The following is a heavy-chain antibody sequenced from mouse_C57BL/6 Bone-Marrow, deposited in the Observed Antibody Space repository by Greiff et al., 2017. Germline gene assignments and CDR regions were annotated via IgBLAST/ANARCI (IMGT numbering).Heavy chain of an antibody. V-gene: IGHV14-4*01. Sequence: VQLQQSGAELVRPGASVKLSCPASGFNIKDDYMHWVKQRPEQGLEWIGWIDPENGDTEYASKFQGKATITADTSSNTAYLQLSSLTSEDTAVYYCTTTAMDYWGQGTSVTVSA. CDR3: TTTAMDY. J-gene: IGHJ4*01. CDR1: GFNIKDDY. CDR2: IDPENGDT.